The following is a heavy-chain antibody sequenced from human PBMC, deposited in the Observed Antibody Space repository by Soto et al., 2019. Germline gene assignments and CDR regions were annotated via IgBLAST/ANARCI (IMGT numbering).Heavy chain of an antibody. V-gene: IGHV1-46*03. CDR1: EYIFTSYY. CDR3: AREIRNDAFDV. J-gene: IGHJ3*01. Sequence: VASVKVSCKASEYIFTSYYLHWVRQAPGQGLEWMAIINPSGGDTSFAQKFQGRVTMTRDTSTSTVYMELNSLRSEDTAVYYCAREIRNDAFDVWGQGTMVTVSS. CDR2: INPSGGDT.